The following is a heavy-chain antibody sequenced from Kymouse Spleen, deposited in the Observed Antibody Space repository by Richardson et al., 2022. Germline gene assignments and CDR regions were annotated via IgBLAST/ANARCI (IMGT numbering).Heavy chain of an antibody. D-gene: IGHD5-12*01,IGHD5-24*01,IGHD6-25*01. J-gene: IGHJ4*02. CDR3: ARRAKGPFDY. CDR2: INHSGST. CDR1: GGSFSGYY. V-gene: IGHV4-34*01. Sequence: QVQLQQWGAGLLKPSETLSLTCAVYGGSFSGYYWSWIRQPPGKGLEWIGEINHSGSTNYNPSLKSRVTISVDTSKNQFSLKLSSVTAADTAVYYCARRAKGPFDYWGQGTLVTVSS.